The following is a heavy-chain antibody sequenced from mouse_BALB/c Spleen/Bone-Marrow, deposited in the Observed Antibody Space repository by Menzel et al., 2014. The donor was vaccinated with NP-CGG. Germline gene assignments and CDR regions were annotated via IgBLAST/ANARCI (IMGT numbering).Heavy chain of an antibody. D-gene: IGHD1-1*01. CDR2: ISPTTGYT. V-gene: IGHV1-7*01. J-gene: IGHJ4*01. CDR1: GYTFSSYW. CDR3: ARYGNFLAMDY. Sequence: VKLQESGAELAKPGASVKMSCKASGYTFSSYWMHWVKQRPGQGLEWIGYISPTTGYTEYSQKFKDKATLTADKSSSTAYRQLSSLTSEDSAVYYCARYGNFLAMDYWGQGTSVTVSS.